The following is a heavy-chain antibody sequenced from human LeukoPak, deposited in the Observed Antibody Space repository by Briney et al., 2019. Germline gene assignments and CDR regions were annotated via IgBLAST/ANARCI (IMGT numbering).Heavy chain of an antibody. Sequence: PSETLSLTCTVSGGSINSYYWSWIRQPPGKGLKWIGYIYYSGSTYYNPTLTSRVTISVDTSKNQFPLTLSSVTAADTAVYYCAREGATTYIDSWGQGTLATVSS. J-gene: IGHJ4*02. D-gene: IGHD1-26*01. CDR1: GGSINSYY. CDR2: IYYSGST. CDR3: AREGATTYIDS. V-gene: IGHV4-30-4*01.